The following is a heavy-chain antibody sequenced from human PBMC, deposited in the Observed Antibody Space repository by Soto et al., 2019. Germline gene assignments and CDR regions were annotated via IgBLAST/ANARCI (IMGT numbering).Heavy chain of an antibody. CDR2: IYYSGST. V-gene: IGHV4-31*03. D-gene: IGHD4-17*01. Sequence: PSETLSLTCTVSGGSISSGGYYWSWIRQHPGKGLEWIGYIYYSGSTYYNPSLKGRVTISVDTSKNQFSLKLSSVTAADTAVYYCASLLRSGDYYYYYGMDVRGQGTTVTVSS. J-gene: IGHJ6*02. CDR3: ASLLRSGDYYYYYGMDV. CDR1: GGSISSGGYY.